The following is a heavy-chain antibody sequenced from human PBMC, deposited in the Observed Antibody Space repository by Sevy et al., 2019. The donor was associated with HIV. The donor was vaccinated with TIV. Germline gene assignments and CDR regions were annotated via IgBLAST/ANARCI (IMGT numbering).Heavy chain of an antibody. CDR1: GFTFSSYS. D-gene: IGHD6-13*01. CDR2: ISSSSSYI. J-gene: IGHJ3*02. CDR3: ARDEAAAGDAFDI. V-gene: IGHV3-21*01. Sequence: GGSLRLSCAASGFTFSSYSMNWVRQAPGKGLEWVSSISSSSSYIYYADSVKGRFIISRDNAKNSLYLQMNSLRAEDTAVYYCARDEAAAGDAFDIWGLGTMVTVSS.